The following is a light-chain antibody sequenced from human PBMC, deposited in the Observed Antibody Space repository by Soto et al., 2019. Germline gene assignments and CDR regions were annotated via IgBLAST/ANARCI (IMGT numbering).Light chain of an antibody. Sequence: AIRMTQSPSSFSASTGDRVTITCRASQGISSYLAWYQQKPGKAPKLLIYAASTLQSGVPSRFSGSGSGTDFTLTISCLQPEDFATYYCQQCYSSPLTFGGGTKVDIK. CDR2: AAS. V-gene: IGKV1-8*01. CDR3: QQCYSSPLT. CDR1: QGISSY. J-gene: IGKJ4*01.